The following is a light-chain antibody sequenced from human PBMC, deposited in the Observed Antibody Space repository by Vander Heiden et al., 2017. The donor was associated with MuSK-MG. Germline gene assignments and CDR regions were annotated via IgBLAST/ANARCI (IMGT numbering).Light chain of an antibody. Sequence: VLTQPPSVSEATRQRVTISCSGGSFNIGNNAVNWYQQLPGKAPKLLIYYDDLLPSGVSDRFSGSKSGTSASLAISGLQSEDEADYYCAAWDDSLNGVVFGGGTKLTVL. CDR1: SFNIGNNA. V-gene: IGLV1-36*01. CDR3: AAWDDSLNGVV. CDR2: YDD. J-gene: IGLJ2*01.